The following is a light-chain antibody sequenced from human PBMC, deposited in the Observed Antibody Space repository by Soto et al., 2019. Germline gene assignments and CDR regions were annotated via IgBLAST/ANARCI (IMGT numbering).Light chain of an antibody. Sequence: EIVVTQTPLSLSVTPGQPASISCKSSQSLLHSDGKTFLFWYLQKPGQSPQLLIYEVSTRASGVPDRFSGSGSGTDFTLEISRVETDDVGIYYCMQSTQLPPTFGQGTRLE. CDR1: QSLLHSDGKTF. CDR2: EVS. CDR3: MQSTQLPPT. J-gene: IGKJ5*01. V-gene: IGKV2D-29*02.